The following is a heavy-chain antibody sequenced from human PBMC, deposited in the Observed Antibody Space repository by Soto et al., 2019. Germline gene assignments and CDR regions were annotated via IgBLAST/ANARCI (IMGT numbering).Heavy chain of an antibody. CDR2: INAGNGNT. V-gene: IGHV1-3*01. D-gene: IGHD6-19*01. Sequence: QVQLVQSGAEVKKPGASVKVSCKASGYTFTTYAMHWVRQAPGQRLEWMGWINAGNGNTYYSQKFQGRVTITSDTSASTAYMELSSLRSEDTAVYYCARGLRSSGCQWGQGTLVTVSS. J-gene: IGHJ4*02. CDR3: ARGLRSSGCQ. CDR1: GYTFTTYA.